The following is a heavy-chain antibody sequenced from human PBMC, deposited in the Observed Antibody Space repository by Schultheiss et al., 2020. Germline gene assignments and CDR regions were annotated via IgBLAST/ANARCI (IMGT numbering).Heavy chain of an antibody. D-gene: IGHD2-2*01. J-gene: IGHJ6*03. CDR2: IYWNDDK. CDR1: GFSLSTSGVG. CDR3: AHSMSQLLRGYYYMGV. Sequence: SGPTLVKPTQTLTLTCTFFGFSLSTSGVGVGWIRQPPGKALEWLALIYWNDDKRYSPSLKSRLTITKDTSKNQVVLTMTNMDPVDTATYYCAHSMSQLLRGYYYMGVRGKGTTVTVTS. V-gene: IGHV2-5*01.